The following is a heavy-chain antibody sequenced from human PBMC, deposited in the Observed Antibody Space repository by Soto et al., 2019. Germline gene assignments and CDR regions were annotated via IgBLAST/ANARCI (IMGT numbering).Heavy chain of an antibody. CDR1: GGSISSYY. CDR2: IYYSGST. J-gene: IGHJ4*02. Sequence: SETLSLTCTVSGGSISSYYWGWIRRPPGKGLEWIGSIYYSGSTYYNPSLKSRVTIPVDTSKNQFSLKLSSVTAADTAVYYCASQTANFYGSGSYYLPFDYWGEGILVTVSS. CDR3: ASQTANFYGSGSYYLPFDY. V-gene: IGHV4-39*01. D-gene: IGHD3-10*01.